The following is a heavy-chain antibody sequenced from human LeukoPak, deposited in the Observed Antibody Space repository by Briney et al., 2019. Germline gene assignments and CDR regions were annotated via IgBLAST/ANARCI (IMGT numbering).Heavy chain of an antibody. D-gene: IGHD3-10*01. CDR3: AKFGSEAFDL. Sequence: SETLSLTCSVSGGSIRSGGNYWNWLRHFPGKRLEWIGYISYSGYTYYNPSLKSRLAISADTSKNQFSLNVSSVTAADTAIYYCAKFGSEAFDLWGQGTMITVSS. CDR2: ISYSGYT. CDR1: GGSIRSGGNY. J-gene: IGHJ3*01. V-gene: IGHV4-31*03.